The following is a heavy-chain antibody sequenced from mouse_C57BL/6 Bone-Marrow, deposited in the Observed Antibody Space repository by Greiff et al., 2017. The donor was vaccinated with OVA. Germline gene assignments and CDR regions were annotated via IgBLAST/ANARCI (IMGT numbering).Heavy chain of an antibody. V-gene: IGHV1-53*01. CDR3: ARGSSYRYFGV. J-gene: IGHJ1*03. D-gene: IGHD1-1*01. CDR1: GYTFTSYG. Sequence: QVQLQQSGTELVKPGASVKLSCTASGYTFTSYGMHWVKQTPGQGLEWIGTINPSNGGTYYNEKFKSKSTLSVDKSSSTPYMQLSSLTSEDSAVYFCARGSSYRYFGVWGTGTTVTVSS. CDR2: INPSNGGT.